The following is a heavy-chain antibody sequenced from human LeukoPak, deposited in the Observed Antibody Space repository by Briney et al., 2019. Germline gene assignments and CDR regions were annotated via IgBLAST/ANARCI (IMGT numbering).Heavy chain of an antibody. J-gene: IGHJ6*03. Sequence: SETLSLTCAVYGGSFSGYYWSWIRQPPGKGLEWIGEINHSGSTNYNPSLKSRVTISVDTSKNQFSLKLSSVTAADTAVYYCARHSTFYMDVWGEGTTVAVSS. V-gene: IGHV4-34*01. CDR1: GGSFSGYY. CDR2: INHSGST. D-gene: IGHD2/OR15-2a*01. CDR3: ARHSTFYMDV.